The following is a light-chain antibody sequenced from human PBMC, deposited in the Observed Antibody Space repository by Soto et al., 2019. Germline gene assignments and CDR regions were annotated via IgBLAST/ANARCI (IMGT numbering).Light chain of an antibody. CDR1: STDVGRYNY. CDR2: DVS. J-gene: IGLJ1*01. CDR3: TSYTSDSTYV. Sequence: QSVLTQPASVSGSLGQSSTISCTGTSTDVGRYNYVSWYQQHPGKAPKLMVYDVSNRPSWVSNRFSGSKSGITASLTISGLQAEDEADYYCTSYTSDSTYVFGTGTKVTVL. V-gene: IGLV2-14*01.